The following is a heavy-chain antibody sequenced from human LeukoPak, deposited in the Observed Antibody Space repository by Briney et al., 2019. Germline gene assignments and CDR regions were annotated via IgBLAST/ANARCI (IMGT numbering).Heavy chain of an antibody. V-gene: IGHV3-23*01. CDR1: GLTPTTLA. D-gene: IGHD4/OR15-4a*01. CDR3: AKGTILGRYPGYFDY. J-gene: IGHJ4*02. CDR2: IIGSVGST. Sequence: SLCPSCALSGLTPTTLAISWGAQAPRRGVGWVSAIIGSVGSTYYADSVKGRFTISRDNSKNTLYLQMNSQRAEDTAVYYCAKGTILGRYPGYFDYWGQGTLVTVSS.